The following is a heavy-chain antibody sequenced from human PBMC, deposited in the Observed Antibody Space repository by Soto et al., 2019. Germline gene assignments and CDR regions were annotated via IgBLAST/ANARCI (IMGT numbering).Heavy chain of an antibody. D-gene: IGHD3-10*01. CDR1: GYTFTGYY. CDR3: ARDIGTGSSYYYYMDV. V-gene: IGHV1-2*04. J-gene: IGHJ6*03. CDR2: INPNSGGT. Sequence: QVQLVQSGAEVKKPGASAKVSCKASGYTFTGYYMHWVRQAPGQGLEWMGWINPNSGGTNYAQKFQGWVTMTRDTSISTAYMELSRLRSDDTAVYYCARDIGTGSSYYYYMDVWGKGTTVTVSS.